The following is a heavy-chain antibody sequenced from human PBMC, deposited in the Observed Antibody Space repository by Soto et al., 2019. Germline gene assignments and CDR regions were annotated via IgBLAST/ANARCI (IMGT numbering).Heavy chain of an antibody. CDR3: ARSGYDYYYYYGMDV. Sequence: GESLKISCKGSGYSFTSYWISWVRQMPGKGLEWMGRIDPSDSYTNYSPSFQGHVTISADKSISTAYLQWSSLKASDTAMYYCARSGYDYYYYYGMDVWGQGTTVTV. J-gene: IGHJ6*02. CDR1: GYSFTSYW. V-gene: IGHV5-10-1*01. CDR2: IDPSDSYT. D-gene: IGHD5-12*01.